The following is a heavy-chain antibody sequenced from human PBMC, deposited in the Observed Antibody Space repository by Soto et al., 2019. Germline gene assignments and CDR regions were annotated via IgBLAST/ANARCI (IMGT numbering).Heavy chain of an antibody. CDR3: AREWVDSSGYINLFDP. CDR1: GGSISSGGYY. CDR2: IYYSGST. Sequence: SETLSLTCTVSGGSISSGGYYWSWIRQHPGKGLEWIGYIYYSGSTYYNPSLKSRVTISVDTSKNQFSLKLSSVTAADTAVYYCAREWVDSSGYINLFDPWGQGTLVTVSS. J-gene: IGHJ5*02. V-gene: IGHV4-31*03. D-gene: IGHD3-22*01.